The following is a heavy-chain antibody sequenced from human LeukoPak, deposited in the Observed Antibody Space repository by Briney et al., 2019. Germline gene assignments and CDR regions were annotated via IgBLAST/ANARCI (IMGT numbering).Heavy chain of an antibody. CDR1: GFTFSSYA. V-gene: IGHV3-30-3*01. D-gene: IGHD5-12*01. J-gene: IGHJ4*02. Sequence: PGGSLRLSCAASGFTFSSYAMHWVRQAPGKGLEWVAVISYDGSNKYYADSVKGRFTISRDNSKNTLYLQMNSLRAEDTAVYYCAIQPAIVANLVRAYWGQGTLVTVSS. CDR2: ISYDGSNK. CDR3: AIQPAIVANLVRAY.